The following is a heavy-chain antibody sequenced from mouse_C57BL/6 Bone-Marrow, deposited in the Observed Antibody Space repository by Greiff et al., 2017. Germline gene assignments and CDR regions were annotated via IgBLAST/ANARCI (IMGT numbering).Heavy chain of an antibody. V-gene: IGHV1-81*01. D-gene: IGHD1-1*01. CDR3: AREGLITTVVADY. J-gene: IGHJ2*01. CDR2: IYPRSGNT. CDR1: GYTFTSYG. Sequence: VKLQQSGAELARPGASVKLSCKASGYTFTSYGISWVKQRTGQGLEWIGGIYPRSGNTYYNEKFKGKATLTADKSSSTAYMELRSLTSEDSAVYFGAREGLITTVVADYRGQGTTLTVSS.